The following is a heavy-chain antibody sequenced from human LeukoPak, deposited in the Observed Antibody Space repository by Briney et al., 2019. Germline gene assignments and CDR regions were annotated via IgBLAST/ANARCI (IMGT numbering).Heavy chain of an antibody. CDR3: ARDVGSSWYEDY. J-gene: IGHJ4*02. Sequence: GGSLRLSCAASGFTFDDYGMSWVRQAPGKGLEWVSGINWNGGSTGYADSVKGRFTISRDSAKNSLYLQMNSLRAEDAALYYCARDVGSSWYEDYWGQGTLVTVSS. V-gene: IGHV3-20*04. CDR2: INWNGGST. D-gene: IGHD6-13*01. CDR1: GFTFDDYG.